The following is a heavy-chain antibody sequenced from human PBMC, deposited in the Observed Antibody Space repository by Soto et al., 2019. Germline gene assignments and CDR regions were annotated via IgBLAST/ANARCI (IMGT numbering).Heavy chain of an antibody. Sequence: SETLSLTWTVSGGSIISRGYCWSCIRQHPGKGLEWIGYIYYSGSTYYNPSLKSRVTISVDTSKNQFSLKLSSVTAADTAVYYCARGSGYSSGWYPYWGQGTLVTVSS. D-gene: IGHD6-19*01. J-gene: IGHJ4*02. CDR3: ARGSGYSSGWYPY. V-gene: IGHV4-31*02. CDR2: IYYSGST. CDR1: GGSIISRGYC.